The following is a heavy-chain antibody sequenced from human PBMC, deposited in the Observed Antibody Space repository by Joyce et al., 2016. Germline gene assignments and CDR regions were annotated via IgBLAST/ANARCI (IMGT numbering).Heavy chain of an antibody. D-gene: IGHD5-12*01. V-gene: IGHV4-4*02. J-gene: IGHJ5*01. CDR1: GGSISSAHW. Sequence: QVQLQESGPGLVTPSGTLSLTCAVSGGSISSAHWWSWVRQPPGKGLEWIGTIYLGGSTTYNPSLKSRVTISVDKSKNQLSLKMNSVTAADTAVYYCARNGAYSQDSWGQGTLVTVSS. CDR3: ARNGAYSQDS. CDR2: IYLGGST.